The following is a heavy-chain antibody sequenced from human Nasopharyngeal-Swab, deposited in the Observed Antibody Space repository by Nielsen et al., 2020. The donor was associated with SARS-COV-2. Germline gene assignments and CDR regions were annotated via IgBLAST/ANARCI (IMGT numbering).Heavy chain of an antibody. CDR1: GGSFSDYY. CDR2: VNHSGST. Sequence: GSLRLSCAVYGGSFSDYYWNWIRQPPGKGLQWIGEVNHSGSTNYNPSLKSRVTISVDTSKNQFSLKLSSVTAADTAVYYCARGFPGIRIFDIWGQGTMVTVSS. J-gene: IGHJ3*02. V-gene: IGHV4-34*01. CDR3: ARGFPGIRIFDI. D-gene: IGHD1-26*01.